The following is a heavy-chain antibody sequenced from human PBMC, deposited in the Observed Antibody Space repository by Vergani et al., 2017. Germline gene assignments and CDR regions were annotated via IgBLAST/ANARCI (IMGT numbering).Heavy chain of an antibody. V-gene: IGHV1-69*01. CDR3: ARVRDSSGYYQNRYYFDY. D-gene: IGHD3-22*01. Sequence: QVQLVQSGAEVKKPGSSVKVSCKASGGTFSSYAISWVRQATGQGLEWMGGIIPIFGTANYAQKLQSRVTITADESTSTAYMELSSLRSEDTAVYYCARVRDSSGYYQNRYYFDYWGQGTLVTVSS. J-gene: IGHJ4*02. CDR1: GGTFSSYA. CDR2: IIPIFGTA.